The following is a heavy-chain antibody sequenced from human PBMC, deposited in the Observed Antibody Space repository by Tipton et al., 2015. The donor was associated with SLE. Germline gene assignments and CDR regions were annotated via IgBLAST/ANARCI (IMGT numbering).Heavy chain of an antibody. Sequence: TLSLTCTVSGDSIRSTTYYWAWIRQPPGKGLEWIGSVYFGGTTYNNPSLKSRVTISVDTSKNQFSLKLNSVTAADTAVYYCARAPGLERPYYYYYYMDVWGKGTTVTVSS. D-gene: IGHD1-1*01. J-gene: IGHJ6*03. CDR2: VYFGGTT. V-gene: IGHV4-39*07. CDR1: GDSIRSTTYY. CDR3: ARAPGLERPYYYYYYMDV.